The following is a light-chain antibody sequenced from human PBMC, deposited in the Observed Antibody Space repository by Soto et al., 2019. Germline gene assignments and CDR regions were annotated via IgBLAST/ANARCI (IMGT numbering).Light chain of an antibody. CDR1: QSVRSN. CDR2: GAS. CDR3: QQYGSSGT. V-gene: IGKV3-15*01. J-gene: IGKJ1*01. Sequence: EIVMTQSPATLSVSPGERVTLSCRASQSVRSNLAWYQQKPGQAPRLLIYGASTRATGLPARFSGSGSGTDFTLTISRLEPEDFAVYYCQQYGSSGTFGQGTRWIS.